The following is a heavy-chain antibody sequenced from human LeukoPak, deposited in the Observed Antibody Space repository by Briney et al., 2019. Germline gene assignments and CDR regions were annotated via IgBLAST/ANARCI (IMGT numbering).Heavy chain of an antibody. V-gene: IGHV4-59*08. Sequence: SETLSLTCIVSGGSFSSHYWSWIRQSPGKGLEWIGYIYSTGSTKYNPSLESRVTISVDTSKNQLSLKLSSVTAADTAVYYCARHPGSHCSTATCYTGGVFDYWGQGTLVTVSS. D-gene: IGHD2-2*02. J-gene: IGHJ4*02. CDR1: GGSFSSHY. CDR3: ARHPGSHCSTATCYTGGVFDY. CDR2: IYSTGST.